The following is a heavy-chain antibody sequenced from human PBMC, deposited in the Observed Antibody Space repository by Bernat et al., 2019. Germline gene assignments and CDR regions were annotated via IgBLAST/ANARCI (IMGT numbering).Heavy chain of an antibody. CDR3: ARDEDWFDP. Sequence: QVQLVESGGGVVQPGRSLRLSCAASGFSFRSYGMHWVRQAPGKGLEWVAVIWYDGSNKYYAESVKGRFTNSRDNSKNTLYLQMNTLRAEDTAVYYCARDEDWFDPWGQGTLVTVSS. V-gene: IGHV3-33*01. J-gene: IGHJ5*02. CDR2: IWYDGSNK. CDR1: GFSFRSYG.